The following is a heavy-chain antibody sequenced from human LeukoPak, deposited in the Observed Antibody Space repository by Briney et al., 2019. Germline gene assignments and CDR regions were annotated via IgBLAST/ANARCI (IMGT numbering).Heavy chain of an antibody. CDR3: ARDIRPRVESFDY. CDR2: IGPNNGVT. CDR1: GYTLTDYF. J-gene: IGHJ4*02. D-gene: IGHD3-3*01. V-gene: IGHV1-2*02. Sequence: ASVKVSCKASGYTLTDYFLHWVRQAPGQGLEWMGWIGPNNGVTNYAQKFQGKVTMTRDTSINTAYMEVSSLRSDDTAVYYCARDIRPRVESFDYWGQGTLVTVSS.